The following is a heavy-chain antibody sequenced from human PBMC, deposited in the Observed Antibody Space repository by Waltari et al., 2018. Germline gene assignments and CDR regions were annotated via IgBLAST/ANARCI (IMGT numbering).Heavy chain of an antibody. CDR2: INAGNGNT. CDR1: GYTFTSYA. V-gene: IGHV1-3*01. J-gene: IGHJ4*02. CDR3: ARLGGYQLLSGDY. Sequence: QVQLVQSGAEVKKPGASVKASCKASGYTFTSYAMHWVRQAPGQRLEWMGWINAGNGNTKYTQKFQGRVTITRDTSASTAYMELSSLRSEDTAVYYCARLGGYQLLSGDYWGQGTLVTVSS. D-gene: IGHD2-2*01.